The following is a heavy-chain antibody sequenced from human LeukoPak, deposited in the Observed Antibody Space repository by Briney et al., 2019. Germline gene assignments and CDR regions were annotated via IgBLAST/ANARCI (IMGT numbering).Heavy chain of an antibody. CDR3: TNGGGDGRGY. CDR1: GFAFSSYG. D-gene: IGHD2-21*02. Sequence: SGGSLRLSCAASGFAFSSYGMHWVRQAPGKGLEWVTFIRYDGSNKYYAGSVKGRFTISRDNSKSTLYLQMNSLRVDGTAVYYCTNGGGDGRGYWGQGTLVTVSS. CDR2: IRYDGSNK. J-gene: IGHJ4*02. V-gene: IGHV3-30*02.